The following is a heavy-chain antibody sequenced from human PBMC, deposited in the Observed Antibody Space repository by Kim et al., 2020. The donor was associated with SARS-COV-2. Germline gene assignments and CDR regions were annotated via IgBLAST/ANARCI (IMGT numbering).Heavy chain of an antibody. V-gene: IGHV4-39*01. D-gene: IGHD6-19*01. CDR1: GGSISGGGYY. CDR3: ARISSADSSGWGAFDS. Sequence: SETLSLTCTVSGGSISGGGYYWGWIRQPPGKELEWIGSIYYSGSTYYNPSLKSRVTISVDTSKNQFSLKLNSVTDADTAVYYCARISSADSSGWGAFDSWGQGTLVTVSS. J-gene: IGHJ4*02. CDR2: IYYSGST.